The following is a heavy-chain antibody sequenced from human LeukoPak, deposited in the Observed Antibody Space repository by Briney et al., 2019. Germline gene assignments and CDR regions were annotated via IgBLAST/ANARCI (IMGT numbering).Heavy chain of an antibody. CDR1: GFTFSSYE. J-gene: IGHJ4*02. CDR3: ARRYCSSTSCTLDF. Sequence: PGGSLRLSCAAPGFTFSSYEMNWVRQAPGKGLEWVSYTSSSGSTTYYADSVKGRFIISRDNAKNSLYLQMNSLRAEDTAVYYCARRYCSSTSCTLDFWGQGALVTVSS. CDR2: TSSSGSTT. D-gene: IGHD2-2*01. V-gene: IGHV3-48*03.